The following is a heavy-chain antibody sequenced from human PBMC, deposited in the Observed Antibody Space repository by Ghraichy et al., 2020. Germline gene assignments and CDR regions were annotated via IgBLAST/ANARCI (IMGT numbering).Heavy chain of an antibody. CDR3: AITTSIVGANFDY. V-gene: IGHV1-69*13. D-gene: IGHD1-26*01. J-gene: IGHJ4*02. CDR2: IIPIFGTA. CDR1: GGTFSSYA. Sequence: SVKVSCKASGGTFSSYAISWVRQAPGQGLEWMGGIIPIFGTANYAQKFQGRVTITADESTSTAYMELSSLRSEDTAVYYCAITTSIVGANFDYWGQGTLVTVSS.